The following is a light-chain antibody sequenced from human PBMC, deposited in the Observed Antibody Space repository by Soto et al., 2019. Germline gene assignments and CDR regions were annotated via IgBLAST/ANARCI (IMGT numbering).Light chain of an antibody. V-gene: IGLV1-40*01. CDR3: QTYDTSLSGYV. J-gene: IGLJ1*01. CDR1: SSNIGAGYD. Sequence: QPVLTQPPSVSGAPGQRVTISCTGSSSNIGAGYDAHWYQQLPGTAPKLLIYGNSNRPSGVPDRFSGSKSGTSVSLAITGLQAEDEADYYCQTYDTSLSGYVFGTGTKLTVL. CDR2: GNS.